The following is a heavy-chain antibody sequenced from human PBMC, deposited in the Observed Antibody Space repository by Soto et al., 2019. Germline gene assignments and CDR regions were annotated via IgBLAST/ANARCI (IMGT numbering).Heavy chain of an antibody. V-gene: IGHV3-30*18. CDR1: GLTFRDSG. D-gene: IGHD2-15*01. CDR3: ANGQDVVRYYYVMDV. CDR2: ISFDGSER. Sequence: QVQLVESGGGVVQPGTSLRLSCVVSGLTFRDSGMHWVRQAPGKGLEWVAVISFDGSERHYRDSVKGRFSISRDNSRNTLSLQMNSLRGDDSAVYYCANGQDVVRYYYVMDVLGQGSTVTVSS. J-gene: IGHJ6*02.